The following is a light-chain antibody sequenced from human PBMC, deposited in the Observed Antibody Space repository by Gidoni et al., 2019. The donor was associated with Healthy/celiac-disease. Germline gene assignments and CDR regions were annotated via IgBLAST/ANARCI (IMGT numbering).Light chain of an antibody. Sequence: QSALTQPASVSGSPGQSMTISCTGTSSDVGSYNLVSWYQQHPGKAPKLMIHEVSKRHSGVSYRFSGSKSGNTASLTISGLQAEDEADYYCCSYAGSSTLYVFGTGTKVTVL. CDR2: EVS. CDR3: CSYAGSSTLYV. CDR1: SSDVGSYNL. J-gene: IGLJ1*01. V-gene: IGLV2-23*02.